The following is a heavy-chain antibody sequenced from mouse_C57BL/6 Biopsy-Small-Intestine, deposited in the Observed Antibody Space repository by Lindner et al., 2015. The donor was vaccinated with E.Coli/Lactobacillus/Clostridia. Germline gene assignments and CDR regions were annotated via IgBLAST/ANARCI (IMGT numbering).Heavy chain of an antibody. D-gene: IGHD1-1*02. CDR1: GYTFTSFD. CDR3: SRGIGGSSDWYTTRAFDI. V-gene: IGHV1S55*01. Sequence: SVKVSCKASGYTFTSFDINWVRQATGQGLEWMGWMNPNSGNTGYSQKFQGRVTMTRNTSISTAYMELSSLKSEDTAVYYCSRGIGGSSDWYTTRAFDIWGQGTVVTVSS. CDR2: MNPNSGNT. J-gene: IGHJ3*01.